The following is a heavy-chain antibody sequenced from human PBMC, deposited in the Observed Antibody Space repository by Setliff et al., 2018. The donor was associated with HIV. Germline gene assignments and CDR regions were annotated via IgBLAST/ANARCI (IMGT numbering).Heavy chain of an antibody. J-gene: IGHJ4*02. V-gene: IGHV3-23*01. CDR1: GFTFSSYG. D-gene: IGHD3-10*01. CDR2: SGNGGII. Sequence: LRLSCAASGFTFSSYGMHWVRQAPGKGLEWVSTSGNGGIIVYTDSVKGRFTMSRDNSKNTLFLVLTSLRPEDTAVYYCAKQVSGYFDYWGQGALVTVSS. CDR3: AKQVSGYFDY.